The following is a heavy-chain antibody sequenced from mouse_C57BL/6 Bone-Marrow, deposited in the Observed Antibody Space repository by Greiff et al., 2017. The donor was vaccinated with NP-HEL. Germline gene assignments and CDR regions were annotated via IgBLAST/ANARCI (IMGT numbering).Heavy chain of an antibody. Sequence: DVKLQESGPGLVKPSQSLSLTCSVTGYSITSGYYWNWIRPFPGNQLEWMGYISYDGSNNYNQSLKNRISISRDTSKNQFFLKLNSVTTEDTATYYCARCYYSNYVGYGGQGTTLTVSS. CDR3: ARCYYSNYVGY. CDR1: GYSITSGYY. V-gene: IGHV3-6*01. J-gene: IGHJ2*01. D-gene: IGHD2-5*01. CDR2: ISYDGSN.